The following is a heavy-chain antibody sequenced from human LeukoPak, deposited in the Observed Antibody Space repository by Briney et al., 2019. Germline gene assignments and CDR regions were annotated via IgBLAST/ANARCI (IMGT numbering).Heavy chain of an antibody. Sequence: SETLSLTCAVYGGSFSGYYWSWIRQPPGKGLEWIGEINHSGSTNYNPSLKSRVTISVDTSKNQFSLKLSSVTAADTAVYYCARGYCSGGSCYFAQAGVDYWGQGTLVTVSP. CDR3: ARGYCSGGSCYFAQAGVDY. CDR1: GGSFSGYY. D-gene: IGHD2-15*01. CDR2: INHSGST. V-gene: IGHV4-34*01. J-gene: IGHJ4*02.